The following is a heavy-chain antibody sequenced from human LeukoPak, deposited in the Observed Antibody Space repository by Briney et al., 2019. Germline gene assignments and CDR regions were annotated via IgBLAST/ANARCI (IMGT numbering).Heavy chain of an antibody. Sequence: HPGGSLRLSCSASGFIISDYAMHSVRQAPGKGLEYVSGISANGGSTYYADSVKGRFTISRDTSKNTLYLQMSSLRAEDTAIYYCVKDLYKGDSASWYFFHYWGQGTLVTVSS. D-gene: IGHD6-13*01. CDR1: GFIISDYA. J-gene: IGHJ4*02. V-gene: IGHV3-64D*06. CDR3: VKDLYKGDSASWYFFHY. CDR2: ISANGGST.